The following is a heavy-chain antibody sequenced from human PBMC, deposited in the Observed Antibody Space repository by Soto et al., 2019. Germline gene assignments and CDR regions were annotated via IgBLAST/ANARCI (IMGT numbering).Heavy chain of an antibody. CDR1: GGTFSSYT. Sequence: QVQLVQSGAEVKKPGSSVKVSCKASGGTFSSYTISWVRQAPGQGLEWMGRIIPILGIANYAQKFQGRVTITADKSTSTAYMELSSLRSEDTAVYYCARDEGPRGLVVVTGMDVWGQGTTVTVSS. V-gene: IGHV1-69*08. CDR2: IIPILGIA. J-gene: IGHJ6*02. CDR3: ARDEGPRGLVVVTGMDV. D-gene: IGHD3-22*01.